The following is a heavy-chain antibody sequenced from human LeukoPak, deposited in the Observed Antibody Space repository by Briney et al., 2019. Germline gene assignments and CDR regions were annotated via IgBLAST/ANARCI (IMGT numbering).Heavy chain of an antibody. J-gene: IGHJ2*01. V-gene: IGHV1-2*02. CDR2: INLNTGGT. CDR1: GYTLTELS. D-gene: IGHD3-16*01. Sequence: ASVKVSCKVSGYTLTELSMHWVRQAPGKGLEWMGWINLNTGGTNYAQKFDGRFSMTRDTSINTAFMELSGLTFDDTAVYYCGSVRGILSYFDLWGRGTLVTVSS. CDR3: GSVRGILSYFDL.